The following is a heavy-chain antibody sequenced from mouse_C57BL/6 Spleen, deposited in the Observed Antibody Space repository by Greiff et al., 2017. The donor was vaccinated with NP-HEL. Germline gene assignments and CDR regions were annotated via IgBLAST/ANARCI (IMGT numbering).Heavy chain of an antibody. Sequence: VQLQQSGPELVKPGASVKISCKASGYAFSSSWMNWVKQRPGKGLEWIGRLYPGDGDTNYNGKFKGKATLTADKSSSTAYMQLSSLTSEDSAVYFCARGGWNYAMDYWGQGTSVTVPS. V-gene: IGHV1-82*01. J-gene: IGHJ4*01. CDR1: GYAFSSSW. CDR3: ARGGWNYAMDY. D-gene: IGHD1-1*02. CDR2: LYPGDGDT.